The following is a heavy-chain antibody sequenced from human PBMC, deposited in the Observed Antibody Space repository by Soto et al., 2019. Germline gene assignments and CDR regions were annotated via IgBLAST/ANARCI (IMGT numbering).Heavy chain of an antibody. V-gene: IGHV3-23*01. CDR3: AKEPPHQWLAFDY. CDR1: GFTFSSYA. CDR2: IIGSGGST. Sequence: PXGSLILSCSASGFTFSSYAMNWVRQAPGKGLEWVSAIIGSGGSTYYADSVKGRFTISRDNSKNTLYLQMNSLRAEDTAVYYCAKEPPHQWLAFDYWGQGPLVTVS. J-gene: IGHJ4*02. D-gene: IGHD6-19*01.